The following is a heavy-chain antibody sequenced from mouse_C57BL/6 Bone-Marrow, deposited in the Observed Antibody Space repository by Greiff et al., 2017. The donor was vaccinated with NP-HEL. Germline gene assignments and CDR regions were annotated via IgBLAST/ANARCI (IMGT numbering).Heavy chain of an antibody. CDR1: GYAFSSSW. CDR3: ASVTTVVAPDY. J-gene: IGHJ2*01. V-gene: IGHV1-82*01. D-gene: IGHD1-1*01. Sequence: LVESGPELVKPGASVKISCKASGYAFSSSWMNWVKQRPGKGLEWIGRIYPGVGDTNYNGKVKGKATLTADKSSSTAYMQLSSLTSEDSAVYFCASVTTVVAPDYWGQGTTLTVSS. CDR2: IYPGVGDT.